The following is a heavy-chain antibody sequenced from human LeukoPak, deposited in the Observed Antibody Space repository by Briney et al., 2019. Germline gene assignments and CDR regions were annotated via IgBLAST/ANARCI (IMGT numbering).Heavy chain of an antibody. CDR3: ARDRVVGDREKYFDY. CDR1: EFTFSSYA. V-gene: IGHV3-30*01. J-gene: IGHJ4*02. CDR2: ISYDGSNK. D-gene: IGHD2-15*01. Sequence: GGSLRLSCAASEFTFSSYAMHWVRQAPGKGLEWVAVISYDGSNKYYADSVKGRFTISRDNSKNTLYLQMNSLRAEDTAVYYCARDRVVGDREKYFDYWGQGTLVTVSS.